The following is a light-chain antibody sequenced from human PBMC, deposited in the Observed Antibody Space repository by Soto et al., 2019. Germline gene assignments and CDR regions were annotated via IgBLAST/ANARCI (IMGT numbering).Light chain of an antibody. Sequence: EIVLTQSPATLSLSPGERATLSCRASQSIRNSLAWYQQKPGQAPRLLINGASNRPTGTPARFSGSESGTDFTLTISSLEPEDSAAYYCQNRNQWPPGATFSQGTRLEIK. J-gene: IGKJ5*01. V-gene: IGKV3-11*01. CDR1: QSIRNS. CDR2: GAS. CDR3: QNRNQWPPGAT.